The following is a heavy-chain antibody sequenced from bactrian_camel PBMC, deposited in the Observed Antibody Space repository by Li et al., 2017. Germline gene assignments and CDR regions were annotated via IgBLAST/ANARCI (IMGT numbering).Heavy chain of an antibody. CDR1: EFSLSSDY. CDR3: VVGYHF. V-gene: IGHV3-2*01. J-gene: IGHJ4*01. D-gene: IGHD5*01. Sequence: HVQLVESGGGLVQPGGSLRLSCAASEFSLSSDYMSWVRQGPGKGLEWVSTLSPDSITTNYADAVKGRFTISRDNAKNTVSLQMNSLKAEDTALYYCVVGYHFWGQGTQVTVS. CDR2: LSPDSITT.